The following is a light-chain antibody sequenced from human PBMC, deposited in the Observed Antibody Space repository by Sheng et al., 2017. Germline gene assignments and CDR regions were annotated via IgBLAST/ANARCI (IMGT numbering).Light chain of an antibody. J-gene: IGLJ2*01. CDR1: RLIKKN. Sequence: SYMLTQPPSVSVAPGETARISCGGDRLIKKNVHWYQQKSGQAPVLVVYDDGGRPSGISERFSGSNSGNTATLTISRVEVGDEADYYCQVWDKSVDFCVVFGGGTKLTVL. V-gene: IGLV3-21*02. CDR3: QVWDKSVDFCVV. CDR2: DDG.